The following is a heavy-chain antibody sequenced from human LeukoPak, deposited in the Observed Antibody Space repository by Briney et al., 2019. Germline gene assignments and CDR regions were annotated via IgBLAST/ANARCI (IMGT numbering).Heavy chain of an antibody. J-gene: IGHJ4*02. D-gene: IGHD6-19*01. CDR3: ASETRARGIAVAVSTLYY. V-gene: IGHV3-30-3*01. CDR1: GFTFSSYA. Sequence: GGSLRLSCAASGFTFSSYAMHWVRQAPGKGLEWVAVISYDGSNKYYADSVKGRFTISRDNSKNTLYLQMNSLRAEDTAVYYCASETRARGIAVAVSTLYYWGQGTLVTVSS. CDR2: ISYDGSNK.